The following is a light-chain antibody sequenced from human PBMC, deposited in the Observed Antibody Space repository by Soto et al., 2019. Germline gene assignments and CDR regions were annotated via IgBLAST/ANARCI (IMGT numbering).Light chain of an antibody. Sequence: DIQMTQSPSSLSASVGDRVTITCRASQSISTYLNWYQQKPGKAPKLLIYAASSLHSGVPSRFSGSRSGTDFTLTISSLQPEDFATYYCQQSYNTPITFGQGTRLEIK. CDR3: QQSYNTPIT. CDR2: AAS. CDR1: QSISTY. V-gene: IGKV1-39*01. J-gene: IGKJ5*01.